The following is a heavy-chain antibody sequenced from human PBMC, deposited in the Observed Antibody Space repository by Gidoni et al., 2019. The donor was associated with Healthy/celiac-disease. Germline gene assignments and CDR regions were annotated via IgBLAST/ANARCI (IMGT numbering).Heavy chain of an antibody. CDR3: AGNYGSGSYYPYYYGMDV. J-gene: IGHJ6*02. CDR1: GCSISSYY. CDR2: IYYSRSN. V-gene: IGHV4-59*01. Sequence: QVQLQESGPGLAKPSETLSLTCTVSGCSISSYYWSWLRQPPGKGLEWIGYIYYSRSNNYNPSLKSRVTISVDTSKNQFSLKLSSVTAADTAVYYCAGNYGSGSYYPYYYGMDVWGQGTTVTVSS. D-gene: IGHD3-10*01.